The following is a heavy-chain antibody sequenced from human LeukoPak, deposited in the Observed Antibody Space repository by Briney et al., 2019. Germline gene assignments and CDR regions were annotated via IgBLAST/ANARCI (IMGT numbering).Heavy chain of an antibody. Sequence: PGGSLRLSCAASGMTFSNHWMHWVRQAPGKGLVWVSLIKTDGRTTIYADSVKGRFTISRDNTKNTLYLQMNSLRAEDTAVYYCARIGPSGSGSYFFLDPWGQGTLVTVSS. J-gene: IGHJ5*02. CDR2: IKTDGRTT. CDR3: ARIGPSGSGSYFFLDP. CDR1: GMTFSNHW. D-gene: IGHD3-10*01. V-gene: IGHV3-74*01.